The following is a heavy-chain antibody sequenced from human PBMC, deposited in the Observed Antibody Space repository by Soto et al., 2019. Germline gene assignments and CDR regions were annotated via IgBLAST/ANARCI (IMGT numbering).Heavy chain of an antibody. CDR1: GYDFSSYG. Sequence: QVQLVQSGAEVKKPGASVKVSCKASGYDFSSYGIRWVRQAPGQGLEWMGWISASNGNRDYAQQFQGRVTMTSDTSRNTAYMELRSLRAADTAVYYCVRDPQRNDYWCPGTRVNVSS. CDR3: VRDPQRNDY. V-gene: IGHV1-18*04. D-gene: IGHD2-2*01. J-gene: IGHJ4*02. CDR2: ISASNGNR.